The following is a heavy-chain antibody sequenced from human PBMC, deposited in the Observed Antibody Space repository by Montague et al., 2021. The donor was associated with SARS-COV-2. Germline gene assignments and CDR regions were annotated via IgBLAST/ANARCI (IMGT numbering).Heavy chain of an antibody. V-gene: IGHV4-31*03. CDR2: IFYRGGT. J-gene: IGHJ6*02. CDR1: GGSISSGGYN. D-gene: IGHD3-16*01. Sequence: TLSLTCTVSGGSISSGGYNWSWVRQPPGKGLDWIGYIFYRGGTYYNPSLKSRVSMSVDTSKIQFSLNLTSVTAADTAVYYCARANYYVMTSKAYAMDVWGQGTTVTVSS. CDR3: ARANYYVMTSKAYAMDV.